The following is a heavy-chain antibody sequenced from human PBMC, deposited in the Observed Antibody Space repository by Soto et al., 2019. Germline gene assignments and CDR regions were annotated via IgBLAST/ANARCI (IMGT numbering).Heavy chain of an antibody. J-gene: IGHJ4*02. Sequence: SETLSLTCAVYGGSFSGYYVSWIRQPPGKGLEWIGEINHSGSTNYNPSLKSRVTISVDTSKNQFSLKLSSVTAADTAVYYCARSRAPGGYWGQGTLVTVSS. CDR3: ARSRAPGGY. D-gene: IGHD3-10*01. CDR1: GGSFSGYY. V-gene: IGHV4-34*01. CDR2: INHSGST.